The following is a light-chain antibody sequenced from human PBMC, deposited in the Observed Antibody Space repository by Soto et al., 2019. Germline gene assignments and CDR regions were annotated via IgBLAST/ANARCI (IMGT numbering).Light chain of an antibody. CDR2: KVS. CDR3: MQGTHWAPGYT. J-gene: IGKJ2*01. Sequence: DVVMTQSPLSLPVTLGQPASISCRSSQSLVHSDGNTYLNWFQQRPGQSPRRLIYKVSNRDSGVPDRFSGSGSGTDFTLKISRVEAEDVGIYYCMQGTHWAPGYTFGQETKLEIK. V-gene: IGKV2-30*02. CDR1: QSLVHSDGNTY.